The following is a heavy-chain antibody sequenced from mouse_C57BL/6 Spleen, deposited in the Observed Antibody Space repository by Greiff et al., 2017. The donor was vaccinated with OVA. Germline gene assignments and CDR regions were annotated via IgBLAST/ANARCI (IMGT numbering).Heavy chain of an antibody. D-gene: IGHD2-1*01. Sequence: DVMLVESGGGLVKPGGSLKLSCAASGFTFSSYAMSWVRQTPEKRLAWVATISDGGSYTYYPANVKGRFTISRDNAKNNLYLQMSHLKSEDTAMYYCAREGDGNIYYAMDYWGQGTSVTVSS. CDR2: ISDGGSYT. CDR3: AREGDGNIYYAMDY. V-gene: IGHV5-4*01. CDR1: GFTFSSYA. J-gene: IGHJ4*01.